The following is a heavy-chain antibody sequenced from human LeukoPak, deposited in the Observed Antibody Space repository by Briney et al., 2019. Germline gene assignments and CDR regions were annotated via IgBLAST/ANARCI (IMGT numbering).Heavy chain of an antibody. Sequence: PSETLSFTCTVSGGSISSYYWSWIRQPPGNGLEWIGYIYYSGSTNYNPSLKSRVTISVDTSKNQFSLKLSSVTAADTAVYYCARIPDIVTYFDYWGQGTLVTVSS. CDR2: IYYSGST. V-gene: IGHV4-59*08. D-gene: IGHD5-12*01. CDR1: GGSISSYY. CDR3: ARIPDIVTYFDY. J-gene: IGHJ4*02.